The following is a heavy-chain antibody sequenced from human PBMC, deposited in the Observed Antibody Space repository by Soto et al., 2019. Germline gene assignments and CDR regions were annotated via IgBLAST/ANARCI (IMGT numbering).Heavy chain of an antibody. CDR2: ISSSSAYI. V-gene: IGHV3-21*02. J-gene: IGHJ3*01. CDR3: ARDSSLFCTGGTCYLQDAFDV. D-gene: IGHD2-15*01. CDR1: GFTFNIYT. Sequence: EVQLVESGGGLVKPGGSLRLSCAASGFTFNIYTMNWVRQAPGKGLEWVSSISSSSAYIYYADSVKGRFTIYRDNAENSLFLQINSLTAADTAVYYCARDSSLFCTGGTCYLQDAFDVWGQWTVVTVSS.